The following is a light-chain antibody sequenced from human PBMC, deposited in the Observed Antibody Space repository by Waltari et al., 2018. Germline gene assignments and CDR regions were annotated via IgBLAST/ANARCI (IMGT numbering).Light chain of an antibody. V-gene: IGKV2-28*01. J-gene: IGKJ3*01. CDR1: QSLLDSNGYNC. CDR2: LGS. CDR3: MQALQTFT. Sequence: EIVMTQSPLSLPVTPGEPASISCRSSQSLLDSNGYNCLDWYLQKPGQSPQLLSYLGSKRASGVPDRFSGSGAATVFTLKISRVEAEDVGVYYCMQALQTFTFGPGTKVDIK.